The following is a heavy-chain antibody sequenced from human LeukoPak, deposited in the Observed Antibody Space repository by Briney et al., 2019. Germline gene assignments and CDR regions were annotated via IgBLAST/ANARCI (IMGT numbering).Heavy chain of an antibody. D-gene: IGHD3-22*01. J-gene: IGHJ2*01. Sequence: SETLSLTCTDSGGSISSYYWSWIRQPPGKGLECIGYIYYSGSTNYNPSLKSRVTMSLDTSNNQFSLKLSSVTAADTAVYYCARQGYYDSSGYYYDWYFDLWGRGTLVTVSS. V-gene: IGHV4-59*08. CDR2: IYYSGST. CDR3: ARQGYYDSSGYYYDWYFDL. CDR1: GGSISSYY.